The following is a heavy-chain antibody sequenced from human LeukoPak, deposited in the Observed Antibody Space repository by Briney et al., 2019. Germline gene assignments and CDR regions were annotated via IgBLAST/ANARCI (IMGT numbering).Heavy chain of an antibody. V-gene: IGHV4-30-4*01. CDR2: IYYSGST. CDR3: ARVRDSGGMDV. CDR1: GGSISSGDYY. Sequence: SETLSLTCTVSGGSISSGDYYWSWIRQPPGKGLEWIGYIYYSGSTYYNSSPKSRVTISIDTSKNQFSLKLSSVTAADTAVYYCARVRDSGGMDVWGKGTTVTVSS. D-gene: IGHD1-26*01. J-gene: IGHJ6*03.